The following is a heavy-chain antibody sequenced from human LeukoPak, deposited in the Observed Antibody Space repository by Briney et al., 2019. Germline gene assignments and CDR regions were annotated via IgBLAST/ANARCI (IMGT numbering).Heavy chain of an antibody. CDR3: ARRDGTFDN. V-gene: IGHV4-59*08. D-gene: IGHD1-14*01. CDR2: IHYSGTT. Sequence: SGGSLRLSCAASGFTFSTAWMSWIRQPPGKGLEWIGHIHYSGTTNYNPSLKSRVTISIDTSKNQFSLKLSSVTAADTAVYYCARRDGTFDNWGQGTLVTVSS. CDR1: GFTFSTAW. J-gene: IGHJ4*02.